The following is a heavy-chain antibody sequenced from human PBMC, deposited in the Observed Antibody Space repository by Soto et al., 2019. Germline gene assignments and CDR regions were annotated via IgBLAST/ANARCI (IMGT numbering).Heavy chain of an antibody. J-gene: IGHJ4*02. CDR3: ARDIVVVVAQFDY. D-gene: IGHD2-15*01. CDR2: ISGSGGST. CDR1: GFTFSSYA. Sequence: GGSLILSCAASGFTFSSYAMSWVRQAPGKGLEWVSAISGSGGSTYYADSVKGRFTISRDNSKNTLYLQMNSLRAEDTAVYYCARDIVVVVAQFDYWGQGTLVTVSS. V-gene: IGHV3-23*01.